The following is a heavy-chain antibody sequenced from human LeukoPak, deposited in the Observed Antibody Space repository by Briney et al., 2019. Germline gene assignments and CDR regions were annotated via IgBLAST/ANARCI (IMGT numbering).Heavy chain of an antibody. CDR2: ISGSGGST. CDR1: GFTFSNCA. D-gene: IGHD3-22*01. CDR3: ARDGYYYDSSNFDH. J-gene: IGHJ4*02. V-gene: IGHV3-23*01. Sequence: QPGGSLRLSCAASGFTFSNCAMSWVRQAPGKGLEWVSAISGSGGSTYYADSVKGRFTISRDNSKNTLYLQMNSLRAEDTAVYYCARDGYYYDSSNFDHWGQGTLVTVSS.